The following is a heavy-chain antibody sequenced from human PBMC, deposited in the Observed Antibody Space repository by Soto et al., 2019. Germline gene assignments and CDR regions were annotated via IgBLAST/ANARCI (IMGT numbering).Heavy chain of an antibody. CDR3: ARDVGGKFGY. J-gene: IGHJ4*02. D-gene: IGHD2-15*01. V-gene: IGHV3-74*01. CDR1: GFPFSNYW. Sequence: EVQLVESGGDLLQPGGSLRLSCEVSGFPFSNYWMHWVRQAPGEGLVWVSRIDADGSTTNYADSVHGRFTISRDNAKSTLYLQMKSLRVEDTAVYYCARDVGGKFGYWGQGTLVTVSS. CDR2: IDADGSTT.